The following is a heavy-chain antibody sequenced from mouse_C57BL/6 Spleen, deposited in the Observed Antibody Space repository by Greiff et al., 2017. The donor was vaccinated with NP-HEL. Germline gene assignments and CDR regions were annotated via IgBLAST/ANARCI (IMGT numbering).Heavy chain of an antibody. J-gene: IGHJ3*01. D-gene: IGHD1-1*01. CDR2: IYPGDGDT. Sequence: VQLQQSGPELVKPGASVKISCKASGYAFSSSWMNWVKQRPGKGLEWIGRIYPGDGDTNYNGKFKGKATLTADKSSSTAYMQLSSLTSEDSAVYFCARENTTGGCAYWGQGTLGTVSA. CDR3: ARENTTGGCAY. CDR1: GYAFSSSW. V-gene: IGHV1-82*01.